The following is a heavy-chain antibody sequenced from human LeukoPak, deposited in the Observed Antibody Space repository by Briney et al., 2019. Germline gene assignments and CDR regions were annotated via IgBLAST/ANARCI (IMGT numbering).Heavy chain of an antibody. CDR2: MSGSGGST. CDR3: ATQPLGYYNFWSGFDY. V-gene: IGHV3-23*01. CDR1: GFTFSIYG. Sequence: GGSLRLSCAASGFTFSIYGMSWVRQAPGRGLEWVSAMSGSGGSTYYADSVKGRFTISRDNSKNTLYLQMNSLRAEDSAVYYCATQPLGYYNFWSGFDYWGQGTLVTVSS. J-gene: IGHJ4*02. D-gene: IGHD3-3*01.